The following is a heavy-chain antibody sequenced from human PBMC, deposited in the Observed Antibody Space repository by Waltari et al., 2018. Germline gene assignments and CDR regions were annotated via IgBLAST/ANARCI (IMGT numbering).Heavy chain of an antibody. D-gene: IGHD3-22*01. CDR1: GDSISSSSYY. Sequence: QLQLQESGPGLVKPSETLSLTCTVSGDSISSSSYYWGWIRQPPGKGLEWIASIYYSGGKYYNPSLRSRLTISLDTSKNQFSLKVSSVTAADTAVYYCAREEIYYDTSGYYFDYWGQGTLVTVSS. CDR2: IYYSGGK. CDR3: AREEIYYDTSGYYFDY. V-gene: IGHV4-39*07. J-gene: IGHJ4*02.